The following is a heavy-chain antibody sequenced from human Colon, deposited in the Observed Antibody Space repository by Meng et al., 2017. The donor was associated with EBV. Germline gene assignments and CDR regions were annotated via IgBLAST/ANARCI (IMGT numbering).Heavy chain of an antibody. CDR1: GGSINSGDYY. CDR3: ARRPTGIDY. CDR2: IIHGGSP. V-gene: IGHV4-30-4*01. Sequence: QVRLQGSGPGLVKPSQTLSLTCTVSGGSINSGDYYWSWIRQPPGKGLEWIGEIIHGGSPSYNPSLKSRVTISIDTSKNQLSLMLSSVTAADTAVYYCARRPTGIDYWGQGTLVTVSS. D-gene: IGHD2-8*02. J-gene: IGHJ4*02.